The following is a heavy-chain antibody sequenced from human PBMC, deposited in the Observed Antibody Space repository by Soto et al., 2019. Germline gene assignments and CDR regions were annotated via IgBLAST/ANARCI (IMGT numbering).Heavy chain of an antibody. V-gene: IGHV3-33*01. CDR1: GFTFSSYG. D-gene: IGHD3-10*01. J-gene: IGHJ4*02. CDR2: IWYDGSNK. Sequence: QVQLVESGGGVVQPGRSLRLSCAASGFTFSSYGMHWVRQAPGKGLEWVAVIWYDGSNKYYADSVKGRFTISRDNSKNTLYLQMNLLRAEDTAVYYCARDERGSGSLDYWGQGTLVTVSS. CDR3: ARDERGSGSLDY.